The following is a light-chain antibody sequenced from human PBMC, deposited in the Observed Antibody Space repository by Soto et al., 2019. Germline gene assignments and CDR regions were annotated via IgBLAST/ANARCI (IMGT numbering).Light chain of an antibody. CDR2: AAS. Sequence: DIPMTQSPSSLSASVGDTVTITCRASQGIIDYLAWYQQRPGKVPKLLIYAASTLQTGVPSRFSGSGAGTDVTLTISSLQAEDVATYYCQKYDTAPQTFGQGTRVEIK. J-gene: IGKJ1*01. CDR3: QKYDTAPQT. V-gene: IGKV1-27*01. CDR1: QGIIDY.